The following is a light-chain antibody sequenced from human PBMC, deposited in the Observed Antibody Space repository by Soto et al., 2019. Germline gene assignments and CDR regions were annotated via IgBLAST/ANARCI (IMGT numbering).Light chain of an antibody. V-gene: IGKV1-5*03. CDR2: KAS. CDR1: QSISSW. Sequence: DIQMTQSPSTLSASVGDRVTITCRASQSISSWLAWYQQKPGKAPKLLIYKASSLESRVPSRFSGSGSGTEFTLTISSLQPDDFATYYCQQYNSYPYTFGQGTKLDIK. CDR3: QQYNSYPYT. J-gene: IGKJ2*01.